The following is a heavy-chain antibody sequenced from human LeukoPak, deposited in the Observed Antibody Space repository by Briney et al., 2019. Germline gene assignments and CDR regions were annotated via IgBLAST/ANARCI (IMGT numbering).Heavy chain of an antibody. CDR2: IYTSGST. D-gene: IGHD5-12*01. Sequence: SETLSLTCTVSGGSISSYYWSWIRQPAGKGLEWIGRIYTSGSTNYNPSLKSRVTMSVDTSKNQFSLKLSSVTAADTAVYYCARMSSGYDLVLGYYYYMDVWGKGTTVTISS. J-gene: IGHJ6*03. V-gene: IGHV4-4*07. CDR3: ARMSSGYDLVLGYYYYMDV. CDR1: GGSISSYY.